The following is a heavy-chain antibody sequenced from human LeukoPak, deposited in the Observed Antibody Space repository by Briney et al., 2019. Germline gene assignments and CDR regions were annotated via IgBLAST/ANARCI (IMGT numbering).Heavy chain of an antibody. Sequence: PAGSLRLSCAASGFTFSSYDMHWVRHTTGKGLEWVSAIDTAGGTYYPGSVKGRFTISRENTKNSLYLQMNSLRAGDTAVYYCTRESNYYDSSTSPGYFDLWGRGTLVTVSS. V-gene: IGHV3-13*04. D-gene: IGHD3-22*01. J-gene: IGHJ2*01. CDR3: TRESNYYDSSTSPGYFDL. CDR2: IDTAGGT. CDR1: GFTFSSYD.